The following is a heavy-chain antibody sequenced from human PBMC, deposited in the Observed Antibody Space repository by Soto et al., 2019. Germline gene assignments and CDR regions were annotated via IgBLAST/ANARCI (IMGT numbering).Heavy chain of an antibody. V-gene: IGHV3-53*01. CDR3: ATRPLLPGAP. J-gene: IGHJ3*01. D-gene: IGHD3-22*01. Sequence: EVQLVESGGGLIQPGGSLRLSCAASGFTFSSNDMNWVRHAPGKGLEWVLLIYSGGSTYYADSVKGRFTISRYNSKNTLYLQMSSLRAEDTAVYYCATRPLLPGAPWGQGTMVTVSS. CDR2: IYSGGST. CDR1: GFTFSSND.